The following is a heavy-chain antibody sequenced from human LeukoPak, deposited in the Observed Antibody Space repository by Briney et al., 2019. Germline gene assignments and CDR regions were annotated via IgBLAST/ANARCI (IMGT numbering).Heavy chain of an antibody. Sequence: PSETLSLTCTVSGGSISSYYWSWIRQPPGKGLEWIGYIYYSGSTNYNPSLKSRVTISVDTSKNQFSLKLSSVTAADTAVYSCGRGGGTRGFDYWGQGTLVTVSS. D-gene: IGHD3-16*01. CDR1: GGSISSYY. CDR2: IYYSGST. V-gene: IGHV4-59*01. J-gene: IGHJ4*02. CDR3: GRGGGTRGFDY.